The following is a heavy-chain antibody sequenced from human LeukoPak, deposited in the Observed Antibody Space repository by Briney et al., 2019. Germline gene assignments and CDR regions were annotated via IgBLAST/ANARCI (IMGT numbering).Heavy chain of an antibody. CDR2: IWYDGSNK. Sequence: GGSLRLSCAASGFTYSSYGRHWVRQAPGKGLEWVAVIWYDGSNKYYADSVKGRFTISRDNSKNTLYLQMNSLRAEDTVVYYCARDYLHRIDYWGQGTLVTVSS. CDR3: ARDYLHRIDY. CDR1: GFTYSSYG. V-gene: IGHV3-33*01. J-gene: IGHJ4*02. D-gene: IGHD3-16*02.